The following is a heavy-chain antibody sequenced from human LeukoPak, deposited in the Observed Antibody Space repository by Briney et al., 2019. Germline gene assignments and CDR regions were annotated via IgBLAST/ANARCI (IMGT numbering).Heavy chain of an antibody. Sequence: PSETLSLTCTVSGGSISSGDYYWSWIRQPPGKGLEWIGSIYYSGSTYYNPSLKSRVTISVDTSKNQFSLKLSSMTAADTAVYYCATDYCSSTSCYENYWGQGTLVTVSS. CDR2: IYYSGST. CDR3: ATDYCSSTSCYENY. J-gene: IGHJ4*02. D-gene: IGHD2-2*01. CDR1: GGSISSGDYY. V-gene: IGHV4-39*01.